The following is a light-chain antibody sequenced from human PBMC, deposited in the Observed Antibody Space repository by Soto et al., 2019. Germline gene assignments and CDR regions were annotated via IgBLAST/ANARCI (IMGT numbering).Light chain of an antibody. CDR3: HQYYSTPPT. J-gene: IGKJ2*01. CDR1: QSVLYSSNNKDY. Sequence: DIVMTQSPDSLAVSLGERATINCKSSQSVLYSSNNKDYLAWYQQKPGQPPKLLIYWASTRESGVPDRFSGSGSGPDFTLPISSLQAEDVAVYYCHQYYSTPPTFGQGTKLEIK. CDR2: WAS. V-gene: IGKV4-1*01.